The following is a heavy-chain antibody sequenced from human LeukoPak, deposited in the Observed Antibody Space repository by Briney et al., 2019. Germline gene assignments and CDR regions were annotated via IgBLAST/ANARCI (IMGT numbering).Heavy chain of an antibody. D-gene: IGHD6-19*01. CDR2: INHSGST. Sequence: SETVSLTCAVYGGSFSGYYWSWIRQPPGKGLEWIGEINHSGSTNYNPSLKSRVTISVDTSKNQFSLKLSSVTAADTAVYYCARGLQSAVAPAQYFDLWGRGTLVTVSS. J-gene: IGHJ2*01. CDR3: ARGLQSAVAPAQYFDL. V-gene: IGHV4-34*01. CDR1: GGSFSGYY.